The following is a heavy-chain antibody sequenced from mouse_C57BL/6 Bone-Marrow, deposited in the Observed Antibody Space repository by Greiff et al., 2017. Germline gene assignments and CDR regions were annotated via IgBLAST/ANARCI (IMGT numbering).Heavy chain of an antibody. J-gene: IGHJ2*01. CDR2: ILPGSGSI. CDR1: GFTFTGYW. V-gene: IGHV1-9*01. D-gene: IGHD2-4*01. Sequence: QVQLLQSGAELMKPGASVKLSCTATGFTFTGYWIEWVMQRPGHGLEWIGEILPGSGSINYYETFTGMATFSADSSSNTLYMQLSSLTTEDSAIYYCARHCDYDYWGQGTTLTVSS. CDR3: ARHCDYDY.